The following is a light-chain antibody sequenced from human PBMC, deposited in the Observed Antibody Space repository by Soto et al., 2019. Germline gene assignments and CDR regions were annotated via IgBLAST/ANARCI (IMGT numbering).Light chain of an antibody. J-gene: IGLJ1*01. CDR3: SSYTSSSTPRYV. CDR2: DVS. V-gene: IGLV2-14*01. Sequence: QSALTQPASVSGSPGQSITISCTGTSSDVGGYNYVSWYQQHPGKAPKLMIYDVSNRPSGVSNRCSGSKSGNTASLTISGLQAEDEADYYCSSYTSSSTPRYVFGTGTKLTVL. CDR1: SSDVGGYNY.